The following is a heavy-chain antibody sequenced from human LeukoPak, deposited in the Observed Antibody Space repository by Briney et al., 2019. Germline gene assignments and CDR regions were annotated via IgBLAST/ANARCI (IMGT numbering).Heavy chain of an antibody. CDR3: ARGAWFGENTYYFDY. J-gene: IGHJ4*02. CDR2: IWYDGSNK. D-gene: IGHD3-10*01. CDR1: GFTFSSYG. Sequence: PGGSLRLSCAASGFTFSSYGMHWVRQAPGKGLEWVAVIWYDGSNKYYADSVKGRFTISRDSSKNTLYLQMNSLRAEDTAVYYCARGAWFGENTYYFDYWGQGTLVTVSS. V-gene: IGHV3-33*01.